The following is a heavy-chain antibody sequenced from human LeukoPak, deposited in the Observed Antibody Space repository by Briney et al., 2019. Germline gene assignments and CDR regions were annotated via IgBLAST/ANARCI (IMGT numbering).Heavy chain of an antibody. Sequence: GASVKVSCKASGYTFTSYTMNWVRQAPGQGLEWMGWINPNSGGTNYAQKFQGRVTMTRDTSISTAYMELSRLRSDHTAVYYCAREWDSGSYGWFRYWGQETLVTVSS. V-gene: IGHV1-2*02. D-gene: IGHD1-26*01. CDR2: INPNSGGT. CDR3: AREWDSGSYGWFRY. CDR1: GYTFTSYT. J-gene: IGHJ4*02.